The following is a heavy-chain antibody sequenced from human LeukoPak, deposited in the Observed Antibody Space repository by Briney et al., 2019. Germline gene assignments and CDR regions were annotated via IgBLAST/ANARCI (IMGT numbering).Heavy chain of an antibody. CDR1: VFTFDDYA. D-gene: IGHD3-16*01. J-gene: IGHJ5*02. V-gene: IGHV3-9*01. Sequence: PGGSLRLSCAASVFTFDDYAMHWVRQAPGKGLEWVSGISWNSGSIGYADSVKGRFTISRDNAKNSLYLQMNSLRAEDTALCYCEKNNGQAGLTCLGPWGQGTRVPVAS. CDR2: ISWNSGSI. CDR3: EKNNGQAGLTCLGP.